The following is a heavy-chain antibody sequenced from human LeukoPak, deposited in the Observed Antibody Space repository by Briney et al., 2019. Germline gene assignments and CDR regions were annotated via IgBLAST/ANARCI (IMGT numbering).Heavy chain of an antibody. Sequence: ASVKVSCKASGYTFTSYGISWVRQAPGQGLEWMGWINAYNANTNYAQKLQGRVTMTTDTSTSTVYMELRSLRSDDTAVYYCARDGAVNIPRFDPWGQGTLVTVSS. CDR1: GYTFTSYG. J-gene: IGHJ5*02. V-gene: IGHV1-18*01. D-gene: IGHD1-26*01. CDR3: ARDGAVNIPRFDP. CDR2: INAYNANT.